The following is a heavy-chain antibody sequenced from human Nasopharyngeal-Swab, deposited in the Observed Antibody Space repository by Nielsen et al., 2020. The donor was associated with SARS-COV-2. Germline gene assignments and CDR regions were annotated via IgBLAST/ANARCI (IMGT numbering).Heavy chain of an antibody. D-gene: IGHD3-22*01. J-gene: IGHJ2*01. CDR1: GGSISSGSYY. Sequence: SETLSLTCTVSGGSISSGSYYWSWIRQPAGKGLEWIGRIYTSGSTNYNPSLKSRVTISVDTSKNQFSLKLSSVTVADTAVYYCARDSSGYWAWYFDLWGRGTLVTVSS. CDR2: IYTSGST. V-gene: IGHV4-61*02. CDR3: ARDSSGYWAWYFDL.